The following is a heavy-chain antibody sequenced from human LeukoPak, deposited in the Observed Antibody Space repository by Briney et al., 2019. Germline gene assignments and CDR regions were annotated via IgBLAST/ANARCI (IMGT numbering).Heavy chain of an antibody. CDR2: IYYSGST. CDR1: GGSIRSYY. J-gene: IGHJ3*02. V-gene: IGHV4-59*01. CDR3: ARESANWRAFDI. Sequence: PSETLSLTCTVSGGSIRSYYVSWIRQPPGKGLEWIGSIYYSGSTSYSPSLKSRVTISVDTSKNQFSLKLCSVTAADTAVYYCARESANWRAFDIWGQGTMVTVSS. D-gene: IGHD7-27*01.